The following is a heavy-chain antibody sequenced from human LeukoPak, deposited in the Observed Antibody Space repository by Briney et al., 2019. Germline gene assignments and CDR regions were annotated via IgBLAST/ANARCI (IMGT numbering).Heavy chain of an antibody. CDR2: IKQDGSEK. V-gene: IGHV3-7*01. CDR3: AREGFAAASDI. CDR1: EFIFSSYW. Sequence: GGSLRLSGAASEFIFSSYWMRWVRQAPGKGLEWVANIKQDGSEKNYVDSVKGRFTISRDNAKNSMYLQMNSLRVEDTAVYYCAREGFAAASDIWGQGTMVTVSS. J-gene: IGHJ3*02. D-gene: IGHD2-15*01.